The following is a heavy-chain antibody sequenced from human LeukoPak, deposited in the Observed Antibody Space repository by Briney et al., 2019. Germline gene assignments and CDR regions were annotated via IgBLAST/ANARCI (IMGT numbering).Heavy chain of an antibody. CDR3: APRAQK. J-gene: IGHJ4*02. CDR2: ISAIGGST. CDR1: GFTVSSNY. Sequence: GGSLRLSCAASGFTVSSNYMSWVRQAPGKGLEWVSGISAIGGSTSYADSVKGRFTISRDNSKNTLYLQMNSLRAEDTAVYYCAPRAQKWGQGTLVTVSS. V-gene: IGHV3-23*01.